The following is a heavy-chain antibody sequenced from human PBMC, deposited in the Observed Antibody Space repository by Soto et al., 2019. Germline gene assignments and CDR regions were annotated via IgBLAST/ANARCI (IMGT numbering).Heavy chain of an antibody. D-gene: IGHD2-15*01. CDR3: ARDREPTRHCSGGSCQIDAFDI. V-gene: IGHV3-48*01. CDR2: ISSSSSTI. CDR1: GFTFSSYS. Sequence: PGGSLRLSCAASGFTFSSYSMNWVRQAPGKGLEWVSYISSSSSTIYYADSVKGRFTISRDNAKNSLYLQMNSLRAEGTAVYYCARDREPTRHCSGGSCQIDAFDIWGQGTMVTVSS. J-gene: IGHJ3*02.